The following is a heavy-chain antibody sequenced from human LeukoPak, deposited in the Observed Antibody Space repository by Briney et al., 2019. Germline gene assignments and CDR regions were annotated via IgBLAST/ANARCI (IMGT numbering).Heavy chain of an antibody. J-gene: IGHJ4*02. CDR3: ARPQPAGGFGELLLRY. CDR2: IYSGGST. V-gene: IGHV3-53*01. Sequence: GGSLRLSCAASGFTVSSNYMSWVRQAPGKGQEWVSVIYSGGSTYYADSVKGRFTISRDNSKNTVYLQMNSLRAEDTAVYYCARPQPAGGFGELLLRYWGQGTLVTVSS. CDR1: GFTVSSNY. D-gene: IGHD3-10*01.